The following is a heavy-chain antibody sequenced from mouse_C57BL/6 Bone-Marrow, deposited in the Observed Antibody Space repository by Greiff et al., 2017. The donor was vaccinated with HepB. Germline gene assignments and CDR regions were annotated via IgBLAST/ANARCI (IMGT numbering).Heavy chain of an antibody. CDR2: IDPENGDT. J-gene: IGHJ3*01. D-gene: IGHD2-1*01. CDR3: TTYYGNYWFAY. CDR1: GFNIKDDY. Sequence: EVQLQQSGAELVRPGASVKLSCTASGFNIKDDYMHWVKQRPEQGLEWIGWIDPENGDTEYASKFQGKATITADTSSNTAYLQLSSLTSDDTAVYYCTTYYGNYWFAYWGQGTLVTVSA. V-gene: IGHV14-4*01.